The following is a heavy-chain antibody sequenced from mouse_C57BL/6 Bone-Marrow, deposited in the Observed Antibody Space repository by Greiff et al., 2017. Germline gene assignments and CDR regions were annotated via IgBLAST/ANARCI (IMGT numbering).Heavy chain of an antibody. Sequence: EVKLMESGGGLVQPGGSLKLSCAASGFTFSDYYMYWVRQTPEKRLEWVACISNGGGSTYYPDTVKGRFTISRDNAKNTLYLQMSRLKSEDTAMYYCARGYYGSSYVAYWGQGTLVTVSA. CDR2: ISNGGGST. D-gene: IGHD1-1*01. CDR1: GFTFSDYY. CDR3: ARGYYGSSYVAY. J-gene: IGHJ3*01. V-gene: IGHV5-12*01.